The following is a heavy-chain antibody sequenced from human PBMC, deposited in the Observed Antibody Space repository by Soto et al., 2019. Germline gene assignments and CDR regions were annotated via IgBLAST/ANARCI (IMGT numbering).Heavy chain of an antibody. CDR1: GFRFNTYW. J-gene: IGHJ4*02. Sequence: EVQLVESGGDLVQPGGSLRLSCVASGFRFNTYWMAWVRQAPGKGLEWVTNIKHDGSEKYYVASVKGRFSISRDNAKNSLDLQMHSLRAEDTAMDYCVTMRGSYSFAYWGEGTLVTVSS. CDR3: VTMRGSYSFAY. CDR2: IKHDGSEK. D-gene: IGHD1-26*01. V-gene: IGHV3-7*05.